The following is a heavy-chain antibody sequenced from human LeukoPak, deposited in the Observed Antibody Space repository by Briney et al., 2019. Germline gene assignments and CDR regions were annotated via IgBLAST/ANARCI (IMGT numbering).Heavy chain of an antibody. CDR3: AKEGPTAVAGYFDY. CDR2: IVGDGGSA. CDR1: GFTFDDYS. Sequence: GGSPRLSCAASGFTFDDYSIHWVRQLPGKGLEWVSLIVGDGGSAYYADSVRGRFTISRDNSKNSLYLQMNSLRTDDTALYYCAKEGPTAVAGYFDYWGQGTLVTVSS. D-gene: IGHD6-19*01. J-gene: IGHJ4*02. V-gene: IGHV3-43*02.